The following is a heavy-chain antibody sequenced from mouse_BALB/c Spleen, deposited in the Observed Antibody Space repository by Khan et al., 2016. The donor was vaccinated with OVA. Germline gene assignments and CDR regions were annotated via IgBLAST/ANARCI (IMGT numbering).Heavy chain of an antibody. CDR1: GFTFSNYG. V-gene: IGHV5-6*01. D-gene: IGHD4-1*01. CDR3: ASHLTGSFAY. J-gene: IGHJ3*01. Sequence: EVQLLETGGDLVKPGGSLKLSCAASGFTFSNYGMSWVRQIPDKRLEWVATINSDGTYTYYPDSVKGRFTISRNNAKNTLYLEMSSLKSEETAMYYCASHLTGSFAYWGQGTLVTVAA. CDR2: INSDGTYT.